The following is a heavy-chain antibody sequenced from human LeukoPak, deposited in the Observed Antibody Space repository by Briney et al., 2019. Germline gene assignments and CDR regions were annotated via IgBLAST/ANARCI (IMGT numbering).Heavy chain of an antibody. CDR2: ISSSSSYI. D-gene: IGHD3-16*02. J-gene: IGHJ4*02. V-gene: IGHV3-21*01. Sequence: SGGSLRLSCAASGFTFSIYSMNWVRQAPGKGLEGVSSISSSSSYIYYADSVKGRFTISRDNAKNSLYLQMNSLRAEDTAVYYCASSYDYIWGSYLTGFDYWGQGTLVTVSS. CDR1: GFTFSIYS. CDR3: ASSYDYIWGSYLTGFDY.